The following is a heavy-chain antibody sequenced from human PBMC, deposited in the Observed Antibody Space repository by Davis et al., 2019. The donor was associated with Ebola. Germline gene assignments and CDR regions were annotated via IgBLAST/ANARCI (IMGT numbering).Heavy chain of an antibody. J-gene: IGHJ4*02. D-gene: IGHD1-26*01. CDR3: ARGGIVTYLGGWFDY. V-gene: IGHV1-18*01. CDR1: GFTFTSYG. Sequence: ASVKVSCKASGFTFTSYGITWVRQAPGQGLEWMGWISPYNGNTNYAEKFRGRVTVTTDTSTSTAYMELRSLRSDDTAVYYCARGGIVTYLGGWFDYWGQGTLVTVSS. CDR2: ISPYNGNT.